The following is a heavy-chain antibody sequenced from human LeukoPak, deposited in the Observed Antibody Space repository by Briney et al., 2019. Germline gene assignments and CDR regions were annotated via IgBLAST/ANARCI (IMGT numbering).Heavy chain of an antibody. J-gene: IGHJ4*02. CDR2: INSDGGTT. Sequence: LAGGSLRLSCGASGFTFGTYWMHWVRQAPGKGLVWVSGINSDGGTTTYADSVKGRFTISRDNAKNTLYLQMNNLRAEDTAIYYCATDYYVSGSYYRLFYWGQGTLVTVSS. CDR3: ATDYYVSGSYYRLFY. V-gene: IGHV3-74*01. D-gene: IGHD3-10*01. CDR1: GFTFGTYW.